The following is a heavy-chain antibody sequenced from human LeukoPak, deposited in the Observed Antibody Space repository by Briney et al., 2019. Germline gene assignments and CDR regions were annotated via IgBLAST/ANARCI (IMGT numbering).Heavy chain of an antibody. Sequence: ASVKVSCMASGYTFTGYYIHWVRPAPRQRLEWMGWINPNSGGTNFAQKFQGRVTMTRDTSISTAYMELSRLRSDDTAVYYCARGSCGGDCYYDYWGQGTLVTVSS. J-gene: IGHJ4*02. CDR1: GYTFTGYY. CDR2: INPNSGGT. CDR3: ARGSCGGDCYYDY. V-gene: IGHV1-2*02. D-gene: IGHD2-21*02.